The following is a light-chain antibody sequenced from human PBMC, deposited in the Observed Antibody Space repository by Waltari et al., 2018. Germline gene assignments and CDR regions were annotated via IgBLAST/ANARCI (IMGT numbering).Light chain of an antibody. CDR2: AAS. V-gene: IGKV1-17*01. CDR3: LQHYTYPYS. CDR1: QGVKYY. Sequence: DIQMTQSPSSLSASVGDTVTITCRASQGVKYYLNWFQQKAGTAPNLLISAASTLGNGVPSRFSGSGSGTDFTLTITSLQPADFAVYYCLQHYTYPYSFGQGTKIEIK. J-gene: IGKJ2*03.